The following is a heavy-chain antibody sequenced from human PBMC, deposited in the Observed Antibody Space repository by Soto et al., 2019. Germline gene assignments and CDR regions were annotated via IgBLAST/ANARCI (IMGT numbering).Heavy chain of an antibody. J-gene: IGHJ4*02. V-gene: IGHV5-10-1*01. D-gene: IGHD3-22*01. CDR1: GYSFTSYW. CDR3: ARSVGYYDSSGYLG. CDR2: IDPSDSYT. Sequence: PGESLKISCKGSGYSFTSYWISWVRQMPGKGLERMGRIDPSDSYTNYSPSFQGHVTISADKSISTAYLQWSSLKASDTAMYYCARSVGYYDSSGYLGWGQGTPVTVSS.